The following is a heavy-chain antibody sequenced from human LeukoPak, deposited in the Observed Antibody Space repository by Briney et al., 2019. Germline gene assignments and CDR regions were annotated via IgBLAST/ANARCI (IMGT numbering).Heavy chain of an antibody. D-gene: IGHD6-19*01. Sequence: PGGSLRLSCAASGFTFSSYWMHWVRQAPGKGLVWVSRINSDGSSTSYADSVKGRFTISRDNAKNSLYLQMNSLRAEDTAVYYCAREVQTVAGSTMFDYWGQGTLVTVSS. CDR1: GFTFSSYW. J-gene: IGHJ4*02. CDR3: AREVQTVAGSTMFDY. CDR2: INSDGSST. V-gene: IGHV3-74*01.